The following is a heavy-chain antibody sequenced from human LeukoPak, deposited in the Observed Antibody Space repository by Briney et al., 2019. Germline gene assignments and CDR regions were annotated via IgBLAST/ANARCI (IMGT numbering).Heavy chain of an antibody. V-gene: IGHV4-4*09. D-gene: IGHD3-3*01. J-gene: IGHJ3*02. Sequence: SETLSLTCTVSGGSISNNYWSWIRQPPGGGLEWIGYIYTSGGTDYSPSLKSRATISADTSKNQFSLKLKSVTAADAAVYYGARHRRSGVGGFWSSCDIWRQGTMVTVSS. CDR3: ARHRRSGVGGFWSSCDI. CDR1: GGSISNNY. CDR2: IYTSGGT.